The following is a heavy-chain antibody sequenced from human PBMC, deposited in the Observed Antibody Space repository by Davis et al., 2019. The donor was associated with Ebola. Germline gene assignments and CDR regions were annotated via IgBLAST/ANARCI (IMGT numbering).Heavy chain of an antibody. J-gene: IGHJ6*02. D-gene: IGHD2-2*01. V-gene: IGHV4-34*01. CDR1: GGSFSGYY. Sequence: PSETLSLTCAVYGGSFSGYYWSWIRQPPGKGLEWIGEINHSGSTNYNPSLKSRVTISVDTSKNQFSLKLSSVTAADTAVYYCARDQGIVVVPAAPSRYYYYGMDAWGQGTTVTVSS. CDR3: ARDQGIVVVPAAPSRYYYYGMDA. CDR2: INHSGST.